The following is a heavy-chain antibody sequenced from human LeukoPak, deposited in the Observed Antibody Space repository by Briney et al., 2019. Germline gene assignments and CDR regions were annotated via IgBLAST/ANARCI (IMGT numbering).Heavy chain of an antibody. CDR1: GFTFSSYS. V-gene: IGHV3-48*01. Sequence: PGGSLRLSCAASGFTFSSYSMNWVRQAPGKGLEWVSYIRSSGSTIYYADSVKGRFTISRDNAKNSLYLQMNSLRADDTAVYYCAKTDSSGWTYYFDYWGQGTLVTVSS. D-gene: IGHD6-19*01. CDR3: AKTDSSGWTYYFDY. CDR2: IRSSGSTI. J-gene: IGHJ4*02.